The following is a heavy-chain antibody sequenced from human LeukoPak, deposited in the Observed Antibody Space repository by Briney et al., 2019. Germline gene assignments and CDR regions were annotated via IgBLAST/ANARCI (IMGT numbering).Heavy chain of an antibody. CDR3: ARGTVGATTFDY. D-gene: IGHD1-26*01. CDR2: MSWNRGSI. Sequence: GGSLRLSCAASGFTFDDYAMHWVRQAPGKGLEWVSGMSWNRGSIGYADSVKGRFTISRENAKKSLDMQMNSLRAEDTAVYYCARGTVGATTFDYWGQGTLVTVSS. J-gene: IGHJ4*02. CDR1: GFTFDDYA. V-gene: IGHV3-9*01.